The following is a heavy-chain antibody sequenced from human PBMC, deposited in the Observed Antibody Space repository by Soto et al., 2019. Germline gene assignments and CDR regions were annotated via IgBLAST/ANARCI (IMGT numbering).Heavy chain of an antibody. Sequence: GAPGKVSCTASGYHLTGYAMHWVRQAPGQRLEWMGWINAGNGNTKYSQKFQGRVTITRDTSASTAYMELSSLRSEDTAVYYCAREEEIAVAATGYYYGMDIWGQGTTVTVSS. CDR1: GYHLTGYA. V-gene: IGHV1-3*01. CDR3: AREEEIAVAATGYYYGMDI. CDR2: INAGNGNT. D-gene: IGHD6-19*01. J-gene: IGHJ6*02.